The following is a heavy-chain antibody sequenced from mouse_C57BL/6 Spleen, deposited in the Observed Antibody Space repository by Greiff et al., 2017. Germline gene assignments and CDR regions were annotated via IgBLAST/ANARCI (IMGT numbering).Heavy chain of an antibody. CDR1: GYTFTSYW. CDR2: INPSNGGT. J-gene: IGHJ2*01. V-gene: IGHV1-53*01. CDR3: ARMPFDYFDY. Sequence: QVQLQQSGTALVQPGASVQLSCKASGYTFTSYWMHWVKQRPGQGLEWIGNINPSNGGTNYNEKFKSKATLTVDKSSSTAYMQLSSLTSEDSAVYYGARMPFDYFDYWGQGTTLTVSS.